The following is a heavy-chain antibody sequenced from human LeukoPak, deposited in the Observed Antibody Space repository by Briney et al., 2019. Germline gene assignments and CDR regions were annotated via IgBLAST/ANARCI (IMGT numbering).Heavy chain of an antibody. V-gene: IGHV4-4*09. D-gene: IGHD6-19*01. CDR2: IYTSGST. CDR3: ARVAAYYYYMDV. Sequence: PSETLSLTCTVSGGSISSYYWSWIRQPPGKGLEWIGYIYTSGSTNYNPSLKSRVTMSVDTSKNQFSLKLSSVTAADTAVYYCARVAAYYYYMDVWGKGTTVTVSS. CDR1: GGSISSYY. J-gene: IGHJ6*03.